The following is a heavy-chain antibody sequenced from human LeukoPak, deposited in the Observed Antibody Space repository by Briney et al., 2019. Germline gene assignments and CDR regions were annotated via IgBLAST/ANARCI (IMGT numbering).Heavy chain of an antibody. J-gene: IGHJ4*02. D-gene: IGHD6-19*01. CDR3: ARAGSGWSFDY. CDR2: MYYSGST. CDR1: GGSISSYY. V-gene: IGHV4-59*01. Sequence: SETLSLTCTVSGGSISSYYWNWIRQPPGKGLDWIGYMYYSGSTNYNPSLKSRVTISVDTSKNQFSLKLTSVTAADTAVYYCARAGSGWSFDYWGQGTLVTVSS.